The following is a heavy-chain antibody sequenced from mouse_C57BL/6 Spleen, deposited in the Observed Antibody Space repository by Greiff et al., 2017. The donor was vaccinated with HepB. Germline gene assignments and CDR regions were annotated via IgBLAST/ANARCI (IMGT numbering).Heavy chain of an antibody. CDR2: ISYDGSN. CDR3: ARGGESYAMDY. J-gene: IGHJ4*01. V-gene: IGHV3-6*01. Sequence: EVQLQESGPGLVKPSQSLSLTCSVTGYSITSGYYWNWIRQFPGNKLEWMGYISYDGSNNYNPSLKNRISITRDTSKNQFFLKLNSVTTEDTATYYCARGGESYAMDYWGQGTSVTVSS. CDR1: GYSITSGYY.